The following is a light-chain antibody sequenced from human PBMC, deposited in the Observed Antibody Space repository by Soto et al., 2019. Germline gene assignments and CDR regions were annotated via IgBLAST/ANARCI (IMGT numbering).Light chain of an antibody. CDR1: QSVSSNY. CDR2: GAA. J-gene: IGKJ1*01. CDR3: QQYGSSPTWT. Sequence: ESVLTQSPGTLSLSPGERATLSCRASQSVSSNYLAWYQQKPGQAPRLLMYGAATRATGIPDRFSGSGSGTAFTLTISRLEPEDSAVYYCQQYGSSPTWTFGQGTKVEIK. V-gene: IGKV3-20*01.